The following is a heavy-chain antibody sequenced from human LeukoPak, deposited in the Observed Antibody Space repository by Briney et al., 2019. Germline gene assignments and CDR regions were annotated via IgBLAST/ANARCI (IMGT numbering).Heavy chain of an antibody. CDR2: IYIGDST. CDR1: GFTVSSNY. CDR3: ARVTDGDYPDY. V-gene: IGHV3-66*01. D-gene: IGHD4-17*01. Sequence: GGSLRLSCAASGFTVSSNYMTWVRQAPGKGLEWVSLIYIGDSTFYADSVKGRFTISRDSSKNTLYLQMNSLRGEDTAVYYCARVTDGDYPDYWGQGTLVTVSS. J-gene: IGHJ4*02.